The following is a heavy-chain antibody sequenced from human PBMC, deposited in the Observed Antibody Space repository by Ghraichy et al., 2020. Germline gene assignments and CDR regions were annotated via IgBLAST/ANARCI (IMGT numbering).Heavy chain of an antibody. V-gene: IGHV4-4*07. CDR2: IYTSGST. Sequence: SETLSLTCTVSGGSISSYYWSWIRQPAGKGLEWIGRIYTSGSTNYNPSLKSRVTMSVDTSKNQFSLKLSSVTAADTAVYYCARDSAGSSWYPAYYYYYYYGMDVWGQGTTVTVSS. D-gene: IGHD6-13*01. CDR3: ARDSAGSSWYPAYYYYYYYGMDV. CDR1: GGSISSYY. J-gene: IGHJ6*02.